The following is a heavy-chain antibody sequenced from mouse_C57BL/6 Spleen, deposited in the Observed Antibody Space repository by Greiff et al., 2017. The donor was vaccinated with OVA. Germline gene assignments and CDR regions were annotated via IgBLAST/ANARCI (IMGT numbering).Heavy chain of an antibody. CDR2: INPNNGGT. D-gene: IGHD2-4*01. J-gene: IGHJ2*01. CDR1: GYTFTDYY. V-gene: IGHV1-26*01. Sequence: VQLQQSGPELVKPGASVKISCKASGYTFTDYYMNWVKQSHGKSLEWIGDINPNNGGTSYNQKFKGKATLTVDKSSSTAYMELRSLTSEDSAVYYCARRIYYDYEDYWGQGTTLTVSS. CDR3: ARRIYYDYEDY.